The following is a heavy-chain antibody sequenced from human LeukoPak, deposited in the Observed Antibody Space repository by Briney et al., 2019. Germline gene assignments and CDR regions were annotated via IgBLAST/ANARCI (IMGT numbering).Heavy chain of an antibody. CDR2: IYYSGST. CDR3: ASQYCSSTSCYAWFDY. V-gene: IGHV4-59*08. Sequence: SETLSLTCAVYGGSFSGYYWSWIRQPPGKGLEWIGYIYYSGSTNYNPSLKSRVTISVDTSKNQFSLKLSSVTAADTAVYYCASQYCSSTSCYAWFDYWGQGTLVTVSS. J-gene: IGHJ4*02. CDR1: GGSFSGYY. D-gene: IGHD2-2*01.